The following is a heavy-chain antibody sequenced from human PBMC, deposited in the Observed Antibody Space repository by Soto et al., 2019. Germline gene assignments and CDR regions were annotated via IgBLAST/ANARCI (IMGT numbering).Heavy chain of an antibody. Sequence: PSETLSLTCTVSGGSISSSSYYWGWIRQPPGKGLEWIGSIYYSGSTYYNPSLKSRVTISVDTSKNQFSLKPSSVTAADTAVYYCARPSSWFTLDAFDIWGQGTMVTVSS. D-gene: IGHD6-13*01. CDR3: ARPSSWFTLDAFDI. CDR2: IYYSGST. V-gene: IGHV4-39*01. CDR1: GGSISSSSYY. J-gene: IGHJ3*02.